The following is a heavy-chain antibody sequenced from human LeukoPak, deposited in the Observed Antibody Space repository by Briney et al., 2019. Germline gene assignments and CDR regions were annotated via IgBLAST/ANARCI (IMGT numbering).Heavy chain of an antibody. CDR2: ISGSGGST. V-gene: IGHV3-23*01. CDR1: GFTFSSYA. D-gene: IGHD3-22*01. CDR3: AKARGYYDSSGYSPLFDY. Sequence: GGSLRLSCAASGFTFSSYAMSWVRQAPGKGLEWVSVISGSGGSTYYADSVKGRFTISRDNSKNTLYLQMNSLRAGDTAVYYCAKARGYYDSSGYSPLFDYWGQGTLVTVSS. J-gene: IGHJ4*02.